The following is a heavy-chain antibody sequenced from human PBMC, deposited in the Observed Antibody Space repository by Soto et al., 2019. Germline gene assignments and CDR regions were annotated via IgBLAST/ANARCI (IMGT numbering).Heavy chain of an antibody. CDR3: AKDSTRYSSSWYYFDY. D-gene: IGHD6-13*01. CDR1: GFTFDDYA. J-gene: IGHJ4*02. Sequence: DVQLVESGGGLVQPGRSLRLSCAASGFTFDDYAMHWVRQAPGKGLEWVSGISWNSGSIGYADSVKGRFTISRDNAKNSLYLQMNSLRAEDTALYYCAKDSTRYSSSWYYFDYWGQGTLVTVSS. V-gene: IGHV3-9*01. CDR2: ISWNSGSI.